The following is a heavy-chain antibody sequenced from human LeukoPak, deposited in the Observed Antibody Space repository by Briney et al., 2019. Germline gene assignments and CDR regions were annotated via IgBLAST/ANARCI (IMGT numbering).Heavy chain of an antibody. CDR1: GFTFSSYA. D-gene: IGHD6-13*01. V-gene: IGHV3-30-3*01. J-gene: IGHJ4*02. CDR3: ASIRLEQQLVEGDY. CDR2: ISYDGSNK. Sequence: GGSLRLSCAASGFTFSSYAMHWVRQAPGKGLEWVAVISYDGSNKYYADSVKGRFTISRDNSKNTLYLQMNSPRAEDTAVYYCASIRLEQQLVEGDYWGQGTLVTVSS.